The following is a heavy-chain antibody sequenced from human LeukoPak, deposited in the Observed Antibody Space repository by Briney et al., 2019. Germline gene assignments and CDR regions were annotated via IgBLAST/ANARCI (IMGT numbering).Heavy chain of an antibody. J-gene: IGHJ4*02. V-gene: IGHV3-11*04. Sequence: PGGSLRLSCAASGFTFSDYYMSWIRQAPGKGLEWVSYISSSGSTIYYADCVKGRFTISRDNAKNSLYLQMNSLRAEGTAVYYCARAPRRDCSGGSCSYFDYWGQGTLVTVSS. CDR1: GFTFSDYY. D-gene: IGHD2-15*01. CDR3: ARAPRRDCSGGSCSYFDY. CDR2: ISSSGSTI.